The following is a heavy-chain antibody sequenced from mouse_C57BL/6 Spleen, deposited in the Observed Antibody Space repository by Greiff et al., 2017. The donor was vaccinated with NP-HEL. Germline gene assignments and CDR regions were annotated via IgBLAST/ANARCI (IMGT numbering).Heavy chain of an antibody. V-gene: IGHV1-7*01. Sequence: VQLQQSGAELAKPGASVKLSCKASGYTFTSYWMHWVKQRPGQGLEWIGYINPSSGYTKYNQKLKDKATLTADKSSSTAYMQLSSPTYEDSAVYYRARDWDRNYFDYWGQGTTLTVSS. D-gene: IGHD4-1*01. CDR1: GYTFTSYW. J-gene: IGHJ2*01. CDR3: ARDWDRNYFDY. CDR2: INPSSGYT.